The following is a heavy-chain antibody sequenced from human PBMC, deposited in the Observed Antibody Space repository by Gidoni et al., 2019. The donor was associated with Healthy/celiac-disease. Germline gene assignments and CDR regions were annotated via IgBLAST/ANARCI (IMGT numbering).Heavy chain of an antibody. CDR1: GGSVSRGSYY. Sequence: QVQLQESGPGLVKPSDTLSLTCTVSGGSVSRGSYYWSWIRQPPGKGLEWIGYIYYSGSTNYTPSLKSRVTISVDTSKNQFSLKLSSVTAADTAVYYCARDCGSYGRAVGWFDPWGQGTLVTVSS. V-gene: IGHV4-61*01. CDR3: ARDCGSYGRAVGWFDP. J-gene: IGHJ5*02. D-gene: IGHD1-26*01. CDR2: IYYSGST.